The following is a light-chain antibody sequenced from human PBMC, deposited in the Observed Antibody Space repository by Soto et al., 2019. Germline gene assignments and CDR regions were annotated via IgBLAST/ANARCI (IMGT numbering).Light chain of an antibody. CDR2: AAS. CDR1: QGISNY. Sequence: DIQMTQSPSSLSASVGDRVTITCRASQGISNYLAWYQQKPGKVPKLLIYAASTLQSGVPSRFSGSGSGTDFNLTISSLQPEDVATYYCKKYNSALRSLLTFGGGIKVEIX. CDR3: KKYNSALRSLLT. J-gene: IGKJ4*01. V-gene: IGKV1-27*01.